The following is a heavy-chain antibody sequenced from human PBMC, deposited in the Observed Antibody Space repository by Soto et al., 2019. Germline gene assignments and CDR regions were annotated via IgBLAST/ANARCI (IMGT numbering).Heavy chain of an antibody. CDR1: SGSISSYY. CDR3: AREGGYSYGNDYYYYGMDV. CDR2: IYYSGST. Sequence: SETLSLTCAVSSGSISSYYWTWIRQPPGKGLEWIGYIYYSGSTNYNPSLKSRVTISVDTSKNQFSLKLSSVTAADTAVYYCAREGGYSYGNDYYYYGMDVWGQGTTVTVSS. J-gene: IGHJ6*02. V-gene: IGHV4-59*01. D-gene: IGHD5-18*01.